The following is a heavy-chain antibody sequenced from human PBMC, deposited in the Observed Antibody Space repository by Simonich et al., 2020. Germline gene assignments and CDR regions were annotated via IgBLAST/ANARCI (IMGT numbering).Heavy chain of an antibody. J-gene: IGHJ6*03. Sequence: QVQLVQSGAEVKKPGASVKVSCKASGYTFTGYYMHWLRQAPGQGLEWMGWNNPNSGGTKYEQKFQGRVTMTRDTSISTAYMELSRLRSDDTAVYYCARDRAARYYYYYYMDVWGKGTTVTVSS. V-gene: IGHV1-2*02. CDR2: NNPNSGGT. CDR3: ARDRAARYYYYYYMDV. D-gene: IGHD6-6*01. CDR1: GYTFTGYY.